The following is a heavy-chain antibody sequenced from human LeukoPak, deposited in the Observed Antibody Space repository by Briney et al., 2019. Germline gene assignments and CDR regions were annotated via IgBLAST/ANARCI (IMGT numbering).Heavy chain of an antibody. V-gene: IGHV4-59*12. CDR1: GGSISSYY. CDR2: IYQSGST. CDR3: ARGKLWFGELISLYYYYGMDV. D-gene: IGHD3-10*01. J-gene: IGHJ6*04. Sequence: SGTLSLTCTVSGGSISSYYWSWIRQAPGKGLEWIGYIYQSGSTYYNPSLKSRVTISVDRSKNQFSLKLSSVTAADTAVYYCARGKLWFGELISLYYYYGMDVWGKGTTVTVSS.